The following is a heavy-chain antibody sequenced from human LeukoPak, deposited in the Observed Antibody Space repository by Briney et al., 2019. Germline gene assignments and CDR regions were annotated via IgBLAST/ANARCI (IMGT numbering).Heavy chain of an antibody. CDR3: ARVSSNPYSRGYYHFDY. CDR1: GFGFNTYT. J-gene: IGHJ4*02. CDR2: ISSTGAYI. Sequence: GGSLRLSCAASGFGFNTYTMNWVRQTPGKGLEWVSSISSTGAYIYHADSMDGRFTVSRDNARNLLYLHMNSLRAEESAMYFCARVSSNPYSRGYYHFDYWGQGTLVTVSS. V-gene: IGHV3-21*01. D-gene: IGHD6-25*01.